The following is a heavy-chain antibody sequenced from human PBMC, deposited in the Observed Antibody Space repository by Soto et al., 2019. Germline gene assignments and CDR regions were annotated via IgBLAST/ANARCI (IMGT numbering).Heavy chain of an antibody. CDR2: VIPLLDIA. D-gene: IGHD5-12*01. CDR1: GDPFKNDI. V-gene: IGHV1-69*02. CDR3: VRNSPIGSTFSGPDAIDS. Sequence: QVQLVQSGAEVKKPGSSVKVSCKTSGDPFKNDIITWVRQAPGQGLEWMGRVIPLLDIAIYAQKFQGRVTSTAAKSPSTAYMEMHTLRSEDTAVYYCVRNSPIGSTFSGPDAIDSWGQGTLVTVSS. J-gene: IGHJ4*02.